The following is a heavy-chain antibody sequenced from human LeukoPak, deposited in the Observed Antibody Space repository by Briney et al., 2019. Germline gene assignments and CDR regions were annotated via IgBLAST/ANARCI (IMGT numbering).Heavy chain of an antibody. J-gene: IGHJ4*02. Sequence: GGSLRLSCAASGFTFSSYAMSWVRQAPGKGLEWVSAISGSGGSTYYADFVKGRFTISRDNSKNTLYLQMNSLRAEDTAVYYCANMMSMTTVTYWGQGTLVTVSS. CDR2: ISGSGGST. CDR3: ANMMSMTTVTY. V-gene: IGHV3-23*01. D-gene: IGHD4-4*01. CDR1: GFTFSSYA.